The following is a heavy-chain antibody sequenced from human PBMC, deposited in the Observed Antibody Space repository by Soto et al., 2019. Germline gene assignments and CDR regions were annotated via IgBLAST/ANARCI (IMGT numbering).Heavy chain of an antibody. Sequence: WGSLRLSCAASGFPFSSYAMYWVRQAPGKVLEWVAVISYDGSNKYYGDSVKGRFTISRDNSKNTLYLQMDSLRAEDAAVYYCAKDLGGVAPYNYYYYGMDVWGQGTTVTVSS. CDR3: AKDLGGVAPYNYYYYGMDV. CDR2: ISYDGSNK. J-gene: IGHJ6*02. V-gene: IGHV3-30*18. CDR1: GFPFSSYA. D-gene: IGHD3-3*01.